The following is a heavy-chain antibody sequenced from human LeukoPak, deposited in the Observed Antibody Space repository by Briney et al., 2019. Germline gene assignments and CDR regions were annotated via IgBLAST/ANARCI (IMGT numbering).Heavy chain of an antibody. CDR2: INPSGGST. CDR3: AREDIVVGPADPFGF. CDR1: GYTFTIYY. D-gene: IGHD2-2*01. V-gene: IGHV1-46*01. Sequence: ASVKVPCKASGYTFTIYYMHWVRRAPGQGLEWIGIINPSGGSTNYAQKFQGRVTMTRDTSTSTVYMELSSLRSEDTAVYYCAREDIVVGPADPFGFWGQGTLVTVSS. J-gene: IGHJ4*02.